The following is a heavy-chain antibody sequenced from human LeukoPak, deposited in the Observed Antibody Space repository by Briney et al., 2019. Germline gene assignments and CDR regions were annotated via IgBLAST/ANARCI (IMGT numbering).Heavy chain of an antibody. CDR3: AKRSGYTTGWFFDF. J-gene: IGHJ4*02. D-gene: IGHD6-19*01. Sequence: GGSLRLSCAASGFSFSSYAMSWVRQAPGKGLEWVSSISGSGDNTYYAESVKGRFTISRDNSKNTLFLQTNSLRAEDTAVFYCAKRSGYTTGWFFDFWGQGTLVTVSS. CDR1: GFSFSSYA. CDR2: ISGSGDNT. V-gene: IGHV3-23*01.